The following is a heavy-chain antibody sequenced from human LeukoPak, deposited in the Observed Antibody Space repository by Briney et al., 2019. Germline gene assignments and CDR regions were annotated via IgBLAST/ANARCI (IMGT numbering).Heavy chain of an antibody. CDR1: GGTFSSYA. CDR3: ARDAGGTVSEKRGYYFDY. V-gene: IGHV1-69*01. J-gene: IGHJ4*02. D-gene: IGHD4-17*01. Sequence: SVKVSCKASGGTFSSYAISWVRQAPGQGLEWMGGIIPIFGTANYAQKFQGRVTITADESTSTAYMELSSLRSEDTAVYYCARDAGGTVSEKRGYYFDYWGQGTLVTVSS. CDR2: IIPIFGTA.